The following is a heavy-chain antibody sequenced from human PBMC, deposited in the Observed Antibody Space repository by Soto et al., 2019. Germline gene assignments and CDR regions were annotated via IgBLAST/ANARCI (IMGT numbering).Heavy chain of an antibody. J-gene: IGHJ5*02. D-gene: IGHD2-2*01. CDR3: ARDYNTSWGGFDP. Sequence: ASVKVSCKPSGYTFSNYYMHWVRQAPGQGLEWMGIIDPSDGSTTFAQKFQGRVTLTRDTSTSTFYMELNSLRSEDTALYYCARDYNTSWGGFDPWGQGTLVTVSS. V-gene: IGHV1-46*01. CDR1: GYTFSNYY. CDR2: IDPSDGST.